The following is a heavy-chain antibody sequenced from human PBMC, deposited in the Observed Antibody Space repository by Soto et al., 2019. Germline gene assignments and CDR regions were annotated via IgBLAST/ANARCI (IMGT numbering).Heavy chain of an antibody. D-gene: IGHD3-16*02. CDR1: GYTFRSYG. CDR3: ARLFSDYAWGSYRPCGE. CDR2: ISVHNANT. J-gene: IGHJ4*02. V-gene: IGHV1-18*01. Sequence: QVQRVQSGAEVKKPGASVKVSCKTSGYTFRSYGITLVRQSPGQGLEGRGWISVHNANTNYAQKFHDRVTMTTDASTRTVYMVLRSLRPDDTSLYYFARLFSDYAWGSYRPCGEWGQGTQVTVSS.